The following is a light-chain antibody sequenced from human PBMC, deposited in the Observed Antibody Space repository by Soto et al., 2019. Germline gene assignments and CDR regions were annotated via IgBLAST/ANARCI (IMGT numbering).Light chain of an antibody. V-gene: IGLV2-14*03. CDR1: SSDIGYYNY. CDR2: DVS. J-gene: IGLJ1*01. Sequence: QSALTQPASVSGSPGQSITISCTGTSSDIGYYNYVSWYQQHPGKAPKLMIYDVSNRPSGVSNRFSGSKSANTASLTISWLQAEDEADYHCSSYTTSSTVVFGTGTKLTVL. CDR3: SSYTTSSTVV.